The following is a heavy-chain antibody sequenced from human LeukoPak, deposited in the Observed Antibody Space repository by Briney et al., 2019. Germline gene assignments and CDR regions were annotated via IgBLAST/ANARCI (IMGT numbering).Heavy chain of an antibody. CDR1: GGSISSYD. D-gene: IGHD6-13*01. V-gene: IGHV4-4*07. Sequence: PSETLSLTCTVSGGSISSYDWNWTRQPAGKGLEWIGRIYTSGSTNYNPSLKSRVTISLDKSKNQFSLKLSSVTAADTAVYYCASERLAAAGMPFDSWGQGTLVTVSS. J-gene: IGHJ4*02. CDR3: ASERLAAAGMPFDS. CDR2: IYTSGST.